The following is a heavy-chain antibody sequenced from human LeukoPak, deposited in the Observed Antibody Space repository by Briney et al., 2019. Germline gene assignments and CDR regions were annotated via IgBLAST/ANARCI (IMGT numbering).Heavy chain of an antibody. CDR3: ARPEEQTLYS. D-gene: IGHD1-26*01. CDR2: IYYSGST. V-gene: IGHV4-39*01. CDR1: GGSISSSSYS. Sequence: PSETLSLTCTVSGGSISSSSYSWGWIRQPPGKGLEWIGTIYYSGSTYYNPSLKGRVTISVDTSKTQFSLELSSVTAADTAVYYCARPEEQTLYSWGQGTLVTVSS. J-gene: IGHJ4*02.